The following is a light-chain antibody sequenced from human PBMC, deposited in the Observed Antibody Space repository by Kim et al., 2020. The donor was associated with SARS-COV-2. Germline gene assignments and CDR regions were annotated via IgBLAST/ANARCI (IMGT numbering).Light chain of an antibody. CDR3: SSYTSTNRV. CDR1: ISDVGGYKY. V-gene: IGLV2-14*03. J-gene: IGLJ3*02. CDR2: DVS. Sequence: PGQSITISCTGTISDVGGYKYVSWYQQQSGKAPKLMIYDVSNRPSGVSNRFSGSKSGNTASLTISGLQAEDEADYFCSSYTSTNRVFGGGTKLTVL.